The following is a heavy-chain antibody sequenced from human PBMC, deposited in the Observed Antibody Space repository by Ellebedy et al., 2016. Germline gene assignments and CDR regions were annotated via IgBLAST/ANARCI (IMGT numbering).Heavy chain of an antibody. CDR3: AREVDGAMATSFDY. V-gene: IGHV3-33*01. Sequence: GESLKISCAASGFTFSSYGMHWVRQAPGKGLEWVAVIWYDGTNKEYADSLKGRISVSRDNSRNTLYLQMSSLRVEDTAVYYCAREVDGAMATSFDYWGPGTLVTVSS. CDR1: GFTFSSYG. J-gene: IGHJ4*02. D-gene: IGHD5-12*01. CDR2: IWYDGTNK.